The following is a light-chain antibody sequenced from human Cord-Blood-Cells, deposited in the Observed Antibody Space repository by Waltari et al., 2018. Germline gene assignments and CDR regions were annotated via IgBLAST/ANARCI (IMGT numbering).Light chain of an antibody. CDR1: QSISSY. V-gene: IGKV1-39*01. J-gene: IGKJ2*01. CDR3: QQSYSTPYT. CDR2: AAS. Sequence: DIQMTQSPSPLSASVGDRVTITCRASQSISSYLSWYQQKPGKATKLLIYAASSLQSGVPSRFSGSGSGTDFTLTISSLQPEDFATYDCQQSYSTPYTFGQGTKLEIK.